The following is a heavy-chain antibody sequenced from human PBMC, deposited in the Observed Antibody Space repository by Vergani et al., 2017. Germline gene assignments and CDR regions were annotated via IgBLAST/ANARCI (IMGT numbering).Heavy chain of an antibody. V-gene: IGHV4-39*01. D-gene: IGHD6-19*01. J-gene: IGHJ5*02. CDR1: GGSISSGSYY. CDR2: IYYSGST. CDR3: ARVPWRAVGNWFDP. Sequence: QVQLQESGPGLVKPSQTLSLTCTVSGGSISSGSYYWSWIRQPPGKGLEWIGSIYYSGSTYYNPSLKSRVTISVDTSKNPFSLKLSSVTAADTAVYYCARVPWRAVGNWFDPWGQGTLVTVSS.